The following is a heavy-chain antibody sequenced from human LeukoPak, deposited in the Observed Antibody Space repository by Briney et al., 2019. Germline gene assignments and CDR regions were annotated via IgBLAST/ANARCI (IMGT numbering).Heavy chain of an antibody. D-gene: IGHD3-3*01. CDR2: IIPIFGTA. V-gene: IGHV1-69*06. CDR1: GGTFSSYA. J-gene: IGHJ6*03. Sequence: SVKVSCKASGGTFSSYAISWVRQAPGQGLEWMGGIIPIFGTANYAQKFQGRVTITADKSTSTAYMELSSLRAEDTAVYYYASGLRFLEWLLRRYYYYYMDVWGKGTTVTVSS. CDR3: ASGLRFLEWLLRRYYYYYMDV.